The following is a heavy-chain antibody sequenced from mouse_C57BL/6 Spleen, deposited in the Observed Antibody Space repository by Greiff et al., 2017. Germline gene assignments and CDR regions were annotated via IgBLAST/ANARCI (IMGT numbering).Heavy chain of an antibody. CDR1: GYAFTNYL. CDR3: ARSVGYFYGLDY. V-gene: IGHV1-54*01. J-gene: IGHJ4*01. Sequence: VQLQQSGAELVRPGTSVKVSCKASGYAFTNYLIEWVKQRPGQGLEWIGVINPGSGGTNYNEKFKGKATLTADKSSSTAYMQLSSLTSEDSAVYVCARSVGYFYGLDYWGQGTSVTVSA. D-gene: IGHD2-3*01. CDR2: INPGSGGT.